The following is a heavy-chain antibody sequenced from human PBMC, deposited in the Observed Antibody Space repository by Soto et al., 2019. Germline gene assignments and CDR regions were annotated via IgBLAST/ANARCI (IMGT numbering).Heavy chain of an antibody. Sequence: ASVKVSCKVSGYTLTELSMHWVRQAPGKGLEWMGGFDPEDGETIYAQKFQGRVTMTEDTSTDTAYMELSSLRPEDTAVYYCATSGLCSSTSCPMASYYYGMDVWGQGTTVTV. J-gene: IGHJ6*02. D-gene: IGHD2-2*01. CDR1: GYTLTELS. V-gene: IGHV1-24*01. CDR3: ATSGLCSSTSCPMASYYYGMDV. CDR2: FDPEDGET.